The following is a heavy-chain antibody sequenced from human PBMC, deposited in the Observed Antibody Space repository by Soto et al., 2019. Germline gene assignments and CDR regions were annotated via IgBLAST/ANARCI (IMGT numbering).Heavy chain of an antibody. J-gene: IGHJ5*02. CDR2: ISYDGSNK. CDR1: GFTFSSYA. D-gene: IGHD6-13*01. V-gene: IGHV3-30-3*01. Sequence: QVQLVESGGGVVQPGRFLRLSCAASGFTFSSYAMHWVRQAPGKGLEWVAVISYDGSNKYYADSVKGRFTISRDNSKNTLYLQMNSLRAEDTAVYYCARDRRVNWFDPWGQGTLVTVSS. CDR3: ARDRRVNWFDP.